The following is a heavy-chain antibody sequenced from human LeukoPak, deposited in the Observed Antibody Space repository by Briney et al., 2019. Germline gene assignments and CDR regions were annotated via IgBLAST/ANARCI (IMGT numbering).Heavy chain of an antibody. J-gene: IGHJ4*02. CDR3: ARVRQYYDYVWGSYRYDY. D-gene: IGHD3-16*02. Sequence: VASVKVSCKASGYTFTGYYMHWVRQAPGQGLEWMGWISAYNGNTNYAQKLQGRVTMTTDTSTSTAYMELRSLRSDDTAVYYCARVRQYYDYVWGSYRYDYWGQGTLVTVSS. V-gene: IGHV1-18*04. CDR2: ISAYNGNT. CDR1: GYTFTGYY.